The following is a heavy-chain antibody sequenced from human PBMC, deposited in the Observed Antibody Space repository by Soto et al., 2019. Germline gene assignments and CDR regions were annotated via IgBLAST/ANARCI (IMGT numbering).Heavy chain of an antibody. CDR1: GYTFTNYA. V-gene: IGHV1-3*01. J-gene: IGHJ4*02. CDR3: ARGERYYYDSSGYFGFDY. CDR2: INAGNGHT. Sequence: GASVKVSCKASGYTFTNYAIHWVRQAPGQRLEWMGWINAGNGHTKYSQKFQARVTITRDTSASTAYMELSSLRSEDTAVYYCARGERYYYDSSGYFGFDYWGQGTLVTVS. D-gene: IGHD3-22*01.